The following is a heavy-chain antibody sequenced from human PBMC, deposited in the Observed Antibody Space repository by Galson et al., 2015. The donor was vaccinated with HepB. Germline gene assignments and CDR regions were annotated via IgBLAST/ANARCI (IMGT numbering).Heavy chain of an antibody. V-gene: IGHV3-48*01. Sequence: SLRLSCAASGFTFSSYSMNWVRQAPGKGLEWVSYISSSSSTIYYADSVKGRFTISRDNAKNSLYLQMNSLRTEDTAVYYCARSGDHDYWGQGTLVTVSS. CDR2: ISSSSSTI. J-gene: IGHJ4*02. D-gene: IGHD6-25*01. CDR1: GFTFSSYS. CDR3: ARSGDHDY.